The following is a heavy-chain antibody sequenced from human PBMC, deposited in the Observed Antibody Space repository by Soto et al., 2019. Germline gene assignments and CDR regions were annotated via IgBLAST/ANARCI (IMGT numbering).Heavy chain of an antibody. D-gene: IGHD2-2*01. Sequence: ASVKVSFKASGGTFNNYVINWLLHAPVQGLEWMGGIIPIFGTANYAQKFQGRVTITADKSTSTAYMELNSLRSEDTAVYYCAGRCDSTSCLAHFDYWGQGTLVTVSS. CDR2: IIPIFGTA. V-gene: IGHV1-69*06. CDR3: AGRCDSTSCLAHFDY. J-gene: IGHJ4*02. CDR1: GGTFNNYV.